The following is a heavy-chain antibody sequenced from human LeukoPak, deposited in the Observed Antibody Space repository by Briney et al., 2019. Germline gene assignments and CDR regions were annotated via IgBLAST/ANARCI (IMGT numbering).Heavy chain of an antibody. CDR1: GFTFSNYW. V-gene: IGHV3-7*01. Sequence: GGSLRLSCAASGFTFSNYWMNWVRQAPGKGLEWVATINQDGSERNYVDSVKGRFTISRDIATNSLYLQMYSLRVEDTALYYCARSIEYWGQGTLVTVSS. J-gene: IGHJ4*02. CDR2: INQDGSER. CDR3: ARSIEY.